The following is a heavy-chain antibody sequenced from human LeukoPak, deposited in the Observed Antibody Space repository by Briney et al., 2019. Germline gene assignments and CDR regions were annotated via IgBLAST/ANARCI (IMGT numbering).Heavy chain of an antibody. CDR3: ARDPVIVGAKLSYYYYYMDV. CDR1: GGTFSSYA. CDR2: IIPIFGTA. D-gene: IGHD1-26*01. J-gene: IGHJ6*03. Sequence: ASVKVSCKASGGTFSSYAISWVRQAPGQGLEWMGGIIPIFGTANYAQKFQGRVTITADESTSTAYMELRSLRSEDTAVYYCARDPVIVGAKLSYYYYYMDVWGKGTTVTVSS. V-gene: IGHV1-69*13.